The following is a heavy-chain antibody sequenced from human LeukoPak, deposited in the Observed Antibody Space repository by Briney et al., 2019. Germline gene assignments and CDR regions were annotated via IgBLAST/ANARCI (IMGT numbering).Heavy chain of an antibody. J-gene: IGHJ6*02. CDR2: ISYDGSNK. CDR1: GFTFSSYA. Sequence: PGGSLRLSCAASGFTFSSYAMHWVRQAPGKGLEWVAVISYDGSNKYCADSVKGRFTISRDNSKNTLYLKMNSLRAEDTAVYYCARRGYCSSTSCPDSYYYYYYGMDVWGQGTTVTVSS. D-gene: IGHD2-2*01. CDR3: ARRGYCSSTSCPDSYYYYYYGMDV. V-gene: IGHV3-30-3*01.